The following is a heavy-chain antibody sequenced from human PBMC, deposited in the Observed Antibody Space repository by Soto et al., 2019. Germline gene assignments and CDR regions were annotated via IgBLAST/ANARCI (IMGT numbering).Heavy chain of an antibody. Sequence: QVQLQESGPGLVKPSETLSLTCTVSGGSISSYYWSWIRQPPGKGLEWIGYIYYSGSTNYNPSLKSRVTISVDTSKNQFSLKLSSVTAADTAVYYCARDQSALYDYGDYVRWFDPWGQGTLVTVSS. CDR3: ARDQSALYDYGDYVRWFDP. CDR2: IYYSGST. CDR1: GGSISSYY. V-gene: IGHV4-59*01. D-gene: IGHD4-17*01. J-gene: IGHJ5*02.